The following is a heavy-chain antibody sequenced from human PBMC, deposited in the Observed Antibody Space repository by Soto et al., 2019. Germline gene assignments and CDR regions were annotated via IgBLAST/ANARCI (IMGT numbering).Heavy chain of an antibody. J-gene: IGHJ4*02. CDR2: ISSSGSTI. CDR3: ARVAYYYDSSGYFY. CDR1: GFTFSSYN. V-gene: IGHV3-48*01. D-gene: IGHD3-22*01. Sequence: GGSLRLSCAASGFTFSSYNMNWVRQAPGKGLERVSYISSSGSTIYYAETVKGRFTISRDNAKNSLYLQMNSLRAEDTAVYYCARVAYYYDSSGYFYWGQGT.